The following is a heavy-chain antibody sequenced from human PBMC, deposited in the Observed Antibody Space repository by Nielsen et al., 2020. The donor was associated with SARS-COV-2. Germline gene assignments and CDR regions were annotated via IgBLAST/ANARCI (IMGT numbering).Heavy chain of an antibody. Sequence: GGSLRLSCAASGFTFTRYSMNWVRQAPGKGLEWVSYISSSSSTIYYADSVKGRFTISRDNAKNSLYLQMNSLRAEDTAVYYCAKEISGQDIVVVPAALFDYWGQGTLVTVSS. V-gene: IGHV3-48*01. J-gene: IGHJ4*02. CDR1: GFTFTRYS. CDR3: AKEISGQDIVVVPAALFDY. CDR2: ISSSSSTI. D-gene: IGHD2-2*01.